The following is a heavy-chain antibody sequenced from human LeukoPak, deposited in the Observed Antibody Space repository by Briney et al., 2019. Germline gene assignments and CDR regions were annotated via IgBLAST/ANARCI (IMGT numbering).Heavy chain of an antibody. J-gene: IGHJ5*02. CDR3: ATSDSSGWRGINWFDP. D-gene: IGHD3-22*01. V-gene: IGHV1-24*01. CDR1: GYTLTELS. Sequence: ASVKVSCKVSGYTLTELSMHWVRQAPGKGLEWMGGFDPEDGETIYAQKFQGRVTMTEDTSTDTAYMELSSLRSEDTAVYYCATSDSSGWRGINWFDPWGQGTLVTVSS. CDR2: FDPEDGET.